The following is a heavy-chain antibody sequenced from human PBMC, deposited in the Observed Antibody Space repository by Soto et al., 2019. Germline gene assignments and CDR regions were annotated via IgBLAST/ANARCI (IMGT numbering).Heavy chain of an antibody. D-gene: IGHD6-6*01. Sequence: QVQLQESGPGLVKPSQTLSLTCTVSGGSISSGGYYWSWIRQHPGKGLEWIGYIYYSGSTYYNPSLKSRVTISVDTSKNQFSLKLSSVTAADTAVYYCARGDSSSTRSNYYYAGMDVWGQGTTVTVAS. V-gene: IGHV4-31*03. CDR2: IYYSGST. J-gene: IGHJ6*02. CDR1: GGSISSGGYY. CDR3: ARGDSSSTRSNYYYAGMDV.